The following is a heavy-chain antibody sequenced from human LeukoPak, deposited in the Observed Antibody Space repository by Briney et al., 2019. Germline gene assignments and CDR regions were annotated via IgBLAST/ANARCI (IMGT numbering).Heavy chain of an antibody. CDR2: INHSGST. V-gene: IGHV4-34*01. CDR3: ARTGYYAQYFDY. D-gene: IGHD3-9*01. CDR1: GFTFSSYS. Sequence: GSLRLSCAASGFTFSSYSMNWVRQAPGKGLEWIGEINHSGSTNYNPSLKSRVTISVDTSKNQFSLKLSSVTAADTAVYYCARTGYYAQYFDYWGQGTLVTVSS. J-gene: IGHJ4*02.